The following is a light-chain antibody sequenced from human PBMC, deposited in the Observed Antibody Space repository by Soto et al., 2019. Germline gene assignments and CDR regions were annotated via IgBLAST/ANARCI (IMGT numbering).Light chain of an antibody. CDR2: ANT. V-gene: IGLV1-40*01. J-gene: IGLJ1*01. CDR1: SSNIGAGYG. CDR3: QSYDSSLIGSTV. Sequence: QSVLTQPPSVSGAPGQRVTISCTGSSSNIGAGYGVHWYQQLPGTAPKLLIYANTNRPSGVPDRFSGSKSGTSASLAITGLQTEDEADYFCQSYDSSLIGSTVFGTGTKLTVL.